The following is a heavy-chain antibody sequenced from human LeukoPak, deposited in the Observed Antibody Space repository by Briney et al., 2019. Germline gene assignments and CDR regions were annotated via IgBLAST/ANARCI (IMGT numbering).Heavy chain of an antibody. V-gene: IGHV1-2*02. D-gene: IGHD2-8*01. CDR2: INPNSGGT. CDR1: EYTFTGYY. J-gene: IGHJ3*02. CDR3: ARSNGEDAFDI. Sequence: ASVKVSCKASEYTFTGYYMHWVRQAPGQVLEWMGWINPNSGGTNYAQKFQDRVTMTRDTSISTAYMELSRLRSDDTAVYYCARSNGEDAFDIWAQGTMVTVSS.